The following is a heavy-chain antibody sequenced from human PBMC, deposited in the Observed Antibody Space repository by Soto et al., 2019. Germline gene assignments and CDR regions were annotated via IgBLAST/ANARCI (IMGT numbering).Heavy chain of an antibody. D-gene: IGHD2-21*01. V-gene: IGHV4-34*01. J-gene: IGHJ4*02. CDR2: INHKGDT. Sequence: QVQLHQWGAGLLKPSETLSLTCGVSGGPLSDYNWNWIRQSPGKGPEWIGEINHKGDTNHSPSLKSRVTMSVDTTKSQFSLKLRSMTAADTAVYYGATNTKFIFEYWGQGALVTVS. CDR3: ATNTKFIFEY. CDR1: GGPLSDYN.